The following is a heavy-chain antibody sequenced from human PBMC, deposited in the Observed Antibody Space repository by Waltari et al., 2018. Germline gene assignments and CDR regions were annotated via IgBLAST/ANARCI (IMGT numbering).Heavy chain of an antibody. Sequence: QVQLQQWGAGLLKPSETLSLTCAVYGGSFSGYYWRWCRQPPGKGLEWIGEINHSGSTNYNPSLKSRVTISVDTSKNQFSLKLSSVTAADTAVYYCARAAVAGRARYGMDVWGQGTTVTVSS. J-gene: IGHJ6*02. CDR3: ARAAVAGRARYGMDV. D-gene: IGHD6-19*01. V-gene: IGHV4-34*01. CDR2: INHSGST. CDR1: GGSFSGYY.